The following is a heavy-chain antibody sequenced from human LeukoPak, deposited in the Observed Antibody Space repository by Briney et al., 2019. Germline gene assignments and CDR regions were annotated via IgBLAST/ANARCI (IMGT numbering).Heavy chain of an antibody. Sequence: KTSETLSLTCTVSGGSISSGSYYWSWIRQPAGKGLEWIGRIYTSGSTNYNPSLKSRVTISVDTSKNQFSLKLSSVTAADTAVYYCATQISGSYPLKKAFDIWGQGTMVTVSS. D-gene: IGHD1-26*01. CDR2: IYTSGST. CDR3: ATQISGSYPLKKAFDI. CDR1: GGSISSGSYY. V-gene: IGHV4-61*02. J-gene: IGHJ3*02.